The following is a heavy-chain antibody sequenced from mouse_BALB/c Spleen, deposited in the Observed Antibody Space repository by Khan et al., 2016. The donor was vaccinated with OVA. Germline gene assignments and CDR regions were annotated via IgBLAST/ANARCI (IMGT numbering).Heavy chain of an antibody. CDR3: AISGTITTVVATDFDY. CDR1: GYSITSDYA. J-gene: IGHJ2*01. D-gene: IGHD1-1*01. CDR2: ISYSGRT. Sequence: EVQLVESGPGLVNPSQSLSLTCTVTGYSITSDYAWNWIRQFPGNKLEWMGYISYSGRTSYNPSLKSRISITRDTSKNQVFLQLNSVTTEDTATYFGAISGTITTVVATDFDYWGQGTPLTVSS. V-gene: IGHV3-2*02.